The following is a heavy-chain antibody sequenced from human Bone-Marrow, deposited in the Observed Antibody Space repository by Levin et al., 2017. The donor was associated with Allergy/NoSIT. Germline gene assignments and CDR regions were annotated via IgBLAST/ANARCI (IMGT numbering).Heavy chain of an antibody. CDR1: GGSFSGYY. D-gene: IGHD6-13*01. Sequence: PGGSLRLSCAVYGGSFSGYYWSWIRQPPGKGLEWIGEINHSGSTNYNPSLKSRVTISVDTSKNQFSLKLSSVTAADTAVYYCARGSIGGQPNREAGSWYSVRYYYYYMDVWGKGTTVTVSS. CDR2: INHSGST. V-gene: IGHV4-34*01. J-gene: IGHJ6*03. CDR3: ARGSIGGQPNREAGSWYSVRYYYYYMDV.